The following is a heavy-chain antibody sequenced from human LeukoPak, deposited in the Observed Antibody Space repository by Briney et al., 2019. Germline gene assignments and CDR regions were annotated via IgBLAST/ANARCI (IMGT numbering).Heavy chain of an antibody. Sequence: ASVKVSCKASGYTXTGYYMHWVRQAPGQGLEGMGWINPNSVGTNYAQKFQGRVTITRDTSISTAYIEVSRLRSDDTAVYYCARDREGYYDILTGYYGVGAFDIWGQGTMVTVSS. J-gene: IGHJ3*02. D-gene: IGHD3-9*01. CDR3: ARDREGYYDILTGYYGVGAFDI. CDR2: INPNSVGT. CDR1: GYTXTGYY. V-gene: IGHV1-2*02.